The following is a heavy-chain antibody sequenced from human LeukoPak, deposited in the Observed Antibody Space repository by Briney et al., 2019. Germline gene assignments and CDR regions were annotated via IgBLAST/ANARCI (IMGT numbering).Heavy chain of an antibody. J-gene: IGHJ3*02. Sequence: ASVKVSCKASGGTFSTYAISWVRQAPGQGLEWMGWISAYNGNTNYAQKFQGRVTMTEDTSTDTAYMELSSLRSEDTAVYYCATVGWELMDAFDIWGQGTMVTVSS. V-gene: IGHV1-18*01. D-gene: IGHD1-26*01. CDR3: ATVGWELMDAFDI. CDR2: ISAYNGNT. CDR1: GGTFSTYA.